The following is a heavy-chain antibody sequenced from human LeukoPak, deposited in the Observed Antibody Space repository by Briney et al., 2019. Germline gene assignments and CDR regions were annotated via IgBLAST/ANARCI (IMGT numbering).Heavy chain of an antibody. V-gene: IGHV3-15*01. CDR2: IKSKTDGGTT. CDR1: GFTFSNAW. CDR3: ARNWANRYFDY. J-gene: IGHJ4*02. Sequence: PGGSLRLSCAASGFTFSNAWMSWVRQAPGKGLEWVGRIKSKTDGGTTDYAAPVKGRFTISRDDSKNTLYLQMNSLRAEDTALYYCARNWANRYFDYWGQGTLVTVSS. D-gene: IGHD2-8*01.